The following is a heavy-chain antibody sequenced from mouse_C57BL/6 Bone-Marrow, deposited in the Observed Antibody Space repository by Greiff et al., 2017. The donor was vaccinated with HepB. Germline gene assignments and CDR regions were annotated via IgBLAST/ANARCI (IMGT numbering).Heavy chain of an antibody. CDR3: ARDGSYAMDY. Sequence: DVMLVESGGGLVKPGWSLKLSCAASGFTFSDYGMHWVRQAPEKGLEWVAYISSGSSTIYYADTVKGRFTISRDNAKNTLFLQMTSLRSEDTAMYYCARDGSYAMDYWGQGTSVTVSS. V-gene: IGHV5-17*01. J-gene: IGHJ4*01. CDR1: GFTFSDYG. CDR2: ISSGSSTI.